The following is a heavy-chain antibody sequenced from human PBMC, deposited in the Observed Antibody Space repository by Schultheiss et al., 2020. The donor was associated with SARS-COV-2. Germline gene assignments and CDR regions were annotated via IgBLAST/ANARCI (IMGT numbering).Heavy chain of an antibody. V-gene: IGHV4-38-2*02. J-gene: IGHJ4*02. CDR2: IYHSGST. CDR1: GYSISSGYY. Sequence: SETLSLTCAVSGYSISSGYYWGWIRQPPGKGLEWIGSIYHSGSTYYNPSLKSRVTISVDTSKNQFSLKLSSVTAADTAVYYCAREFKPYYDILTGYSGGGFDYWGQGTLVTVSS. CDR3: AREFKPYYDILTGYSGGGFDY. D-gene: IGHD3-9*01.